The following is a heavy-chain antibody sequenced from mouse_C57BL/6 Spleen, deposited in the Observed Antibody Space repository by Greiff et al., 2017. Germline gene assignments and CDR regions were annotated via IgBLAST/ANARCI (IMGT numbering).Heavy chain of an antibody. J-gene: IGHJ3*01. D-gene: IGHD4-1*01. CDR3: AWDEFAY. Sequence: QVQLKESGPGLVQPSQCLSITCTVSGFSLTSYGVHWVRQSPGKGLEWLGVLWSGGSTDYYAAFISRLSNSKDNSKSQVFFKMDEQQADDTAIYYCAWDEFAYWGQGTLVTVSA. CDR2: LWSGGST. V-gene: IGHV2-2*01. CDR1: GFSLTSYG.